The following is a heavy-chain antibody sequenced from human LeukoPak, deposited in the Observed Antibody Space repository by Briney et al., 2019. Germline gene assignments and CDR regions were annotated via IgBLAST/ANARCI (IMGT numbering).Heavy chain of an antibody. CDR3: ARPLYSSGTTEDDY. V-gene: IGHV1-2*02. D-gene: IGHD6-19*01. CDR1: GYTFTDYY. Sequence: ASVKVSCKASGYTFTDYYMHWVRQAPGQGLEWMGWIKPNSGGTNYAQKFQGRVSMTRDTSISTAYMELSRLRSDDTAVYYCARPLYSSGTTEDDYWGQGTLVTVSS. CDR2: IKPNSGGT. J-gene: IGHJ4*02.